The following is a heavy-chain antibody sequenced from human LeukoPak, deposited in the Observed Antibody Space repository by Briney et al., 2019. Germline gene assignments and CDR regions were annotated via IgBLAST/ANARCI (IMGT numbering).Heavy chain of an antibody. V-gene: IGHV4-59*01. CDR3: ARGRGFGDLDFNY. J-gene: IGHJ4*02. Sequence: KASETLSLTCTVSGGSISSYYWNWIRQPPGKGLEWIAYISYTGSTNYNPSPKSRVTISVDTSKNQFSLKLSSVTAADTAVYYCARGRGFGDLDFNYWGQGTLVTVSS. CDR1: GGSISSYY. CDR2: ISYTGST. D-gene: IGHD3-10*01.